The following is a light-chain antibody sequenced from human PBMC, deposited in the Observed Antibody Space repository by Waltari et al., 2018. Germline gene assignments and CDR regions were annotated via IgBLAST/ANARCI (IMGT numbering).Light chain of an antibody. CDR3: QVWDSTTDHAI. J-gene: IGLJ2*01. CDR1: DIGRKN. V-gene: IGLV3-21*02. Sequence: SYVVPQPPSVSLAPGQTATITCGGDDIGRKNVCWYQQRPGQAPVLVVDDKSARSSGVPDRFSGSNSGDTATLTISRVEVGDETDFYCQVWDSTTDHAIFGGGTKLTVL. CDR2: DKS.